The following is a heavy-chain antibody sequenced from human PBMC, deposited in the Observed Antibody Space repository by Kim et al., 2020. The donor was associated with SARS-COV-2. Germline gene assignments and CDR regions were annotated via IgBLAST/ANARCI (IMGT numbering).Heavy chain of an antibody. CDR2: K. CDR3: VREFRAGAFDI. Sequence: KDDWDPVEGRFTISRDNAKNSLYLKVNRLRGEDTAVYYCVREFRAGAFDIWGQGTVVTVSS. J-gene: IGHJ3*02. D-gene: IGHD3-10*01. V-gene: IGHV3-7*01.